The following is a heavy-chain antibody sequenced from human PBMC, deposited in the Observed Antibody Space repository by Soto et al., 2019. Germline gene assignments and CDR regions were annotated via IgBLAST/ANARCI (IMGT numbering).Heavy chain of an antibody. CDR3: ASSPPHRVGEMDV. J-gene: IGHJ6*02. V-gene: IGHV4-59*01. D-gene: IGHD3-10*01. CDR1: GGSISSYY. CDR2: IYYSGST. Sequence: SETLSLTCTVSGGSISSYYWSWIRQPPGKGLEWIGYIYYSGSTNYNPSLKSRVTISVDTSKNQFSLKLSSVTAADTAVYYCASSPPHRVGEMDVWGQGTTVTVSS.